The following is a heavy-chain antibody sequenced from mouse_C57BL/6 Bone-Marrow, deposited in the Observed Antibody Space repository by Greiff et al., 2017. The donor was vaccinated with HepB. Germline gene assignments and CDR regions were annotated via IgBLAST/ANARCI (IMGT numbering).Heavy chain of an antibody. D-gene: IGHD2-4*01. CDR1: GYTFTSYG. Sequence: VQGVESGAELARPGASVKLSCKASGYTFTSYGISWVKQRTGQGLEWIGEIYPRSGNTYYNEKFKGKATLTADKSSSTAYMELRSLTSEDSAVYFCARGVYYDPAWFAYWGQGTLVTVSA. V-gene: IGHV1-81*01. J-gene: IGHJ3*01. CDR2: IYPRSGNT. CDR3: ARGVYYDPAWFAY.